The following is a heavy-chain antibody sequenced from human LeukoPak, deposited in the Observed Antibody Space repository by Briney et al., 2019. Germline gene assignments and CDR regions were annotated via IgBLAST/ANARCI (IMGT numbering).Heavy chain of an antibody. D-gene: IGHD2-15*01. CDR1: GYTHTELS. V-gene: IGHV1-24*01. CDR3: ATVGPVVVAATRRVAYYYYGMDV. Sequence: ASVKVSCMVSGYTHTELSMHWVRQAPGKGLEWMGGFDPEDGETIYAQKFQGRVTMTEDTSTDTAYMELSSLRSEDTAVYYCATVGPVVVAATRRVAYYYYGMDVWGQGTTVTVSS. J-gene: IGHJ6*02. CDR2: FDPEDGET.